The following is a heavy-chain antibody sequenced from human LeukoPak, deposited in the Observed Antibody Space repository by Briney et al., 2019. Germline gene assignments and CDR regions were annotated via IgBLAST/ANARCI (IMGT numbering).Heavy chain of an antibody. D-gene: IGHD1-1*01. CDR1: GGSFSGYY. CDR2: INHSGST. V-gene: IGHV4-34*01. CDR3: ARKSQRRRLNWFDP. J-gene: IGHJ5*02. Sequence: RSSETLSLTCAVYGGSFSGYYWSWIRQPPGKGLEWIGEINHSGSTNYNPSLKSRVTISVDTSKNQFSLKLSSVTAADTAVYYCARKSQRRRLNWFDPWGQGTLVTVSS.